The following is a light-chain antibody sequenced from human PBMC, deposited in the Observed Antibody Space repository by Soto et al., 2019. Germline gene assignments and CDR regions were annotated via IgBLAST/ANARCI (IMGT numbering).Light chain of an antibody. J-gene: IGKJ3*01. CDR1: QSLLHSNGYNY. V-gene: IGKV2-28*01. CDR3: MQSLQSPFT. CDR2: LGS. Sequence: DLVMTQSPLSLPVTPGEPASISCRSSQSLLHSNGYNYLDWYLQKPGQSPQLLIYLGSYRASGVPDRFSRSGSGTDFTLKISRVEAEDVGVYYCMQSLQSPFTFGPGPKVDI.